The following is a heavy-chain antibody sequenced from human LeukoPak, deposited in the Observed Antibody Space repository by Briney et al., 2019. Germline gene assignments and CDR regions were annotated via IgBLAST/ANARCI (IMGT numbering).Heavy chain of an antibody. CDR2: MNPNSGNT. J-gene: IGHJ4*02. V-gene: IGHV1-8*01. D-gene: IGHD5-12*01. Sequence: ASVKVSCKASGYTFTSYDINWVRQAPGQGLEWMGWMNPNSGNTGYAQKFQGRVTMTRNTSISTAYMELSSLRSEDTAVYYCARNHFYDRVSDYWGQGTLVTVSS. CDR3: ARNHFYDRVSDY. CDR1: GYTFTSYD.